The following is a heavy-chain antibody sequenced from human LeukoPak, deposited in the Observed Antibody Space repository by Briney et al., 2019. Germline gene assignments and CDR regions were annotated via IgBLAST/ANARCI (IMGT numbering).Heavy chain of an antibody. CDR2: ISSSSSYI. CDR3: AGCSGGSCYLDY. V-gene: IGHV3-21*01. Sequence: GGSLRLSCAASGFTFSSYSTNWVRQAPGKGLEWVSSISSSSSYIYYADSVKGRFTISRDNAKNSLYLQMNSLRAEDTAVYYCAGCSGGSCYLDYWGQGTLVTVSS. J-gene: IGHJ4*02. D-gene: IGHD2-15*01. CDR1: GFTFSSYS.